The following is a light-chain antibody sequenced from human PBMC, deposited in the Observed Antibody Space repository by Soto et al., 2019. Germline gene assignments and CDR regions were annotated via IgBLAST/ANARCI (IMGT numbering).Light chain of an antibody. CDR3: QQYNNWPWT. J-gene: IGKJ1*01. CDR1: QSVSNN. CDR2: DAS. Sequence: EVVMTQSPATLSVSPGETATLSCRASQSVSNNLAWYQQKPGQAPRLLIYDASTRATGIPARFSVSGSGTEFTLTISRLQSEDFAVYYFQQYNNWPWTFGQGTKVEIK. V-gene: IGKV3-15*01.